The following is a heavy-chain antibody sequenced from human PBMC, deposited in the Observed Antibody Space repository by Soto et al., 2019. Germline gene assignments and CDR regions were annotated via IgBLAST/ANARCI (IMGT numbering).Heavy chain of an antibody. D-gene: IGHD6-19*01. CDR1: GFSFSTTGVG. Sequence: QITLKESGPTLVKPTQTLTLTCTFSGFSFSTTGVGVGWIRQPPGKALEWLALIYWDDDKRYSPSLKSRLTITQDTPKDQVVLTMTNMDPVDTATYYCAHRQAQGIGLAGTFDSWGQGTLVTVSS. J-gene: IGHJ4*02. V-gene: IGHV2-5*02. CDR3: AHRQAQGIGLAGTFDS. CDR2: IYWDDDK.